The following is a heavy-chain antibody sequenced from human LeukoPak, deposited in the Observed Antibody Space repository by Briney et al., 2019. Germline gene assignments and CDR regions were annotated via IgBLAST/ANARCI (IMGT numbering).Heavy chain of an antibody. J-gene: IGHJ4*02. V-gene: IGHV5-51*01. D-gene: IGHD4-23*01. Sequence: GESLKISCKGSGYSFTSYWIGWVRQMPGKGLEWMGIIYPGDSETRYTPSFQGQVTISADKSISTAFLEWSSLKASDTAMYYCARDYGGSSLFDYWAREPWSPSPQ. CDR2: IYPGDSET. CDR1: GYSFTSYW. CDR3: ARDYGGSSLFDY.